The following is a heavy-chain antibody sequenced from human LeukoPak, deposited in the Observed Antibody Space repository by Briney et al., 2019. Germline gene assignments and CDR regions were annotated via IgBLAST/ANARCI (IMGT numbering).Heavy chain of an antibody. Sequence: ASVKVSCKASGYTFTGYYMHWVRQAPGQGLEWMGIINPSGGSTSYAQKFQGRVTMTRDTSTSTVYMELSSLRSEDTAVYYCARALGTYYDFWSGYPTNWFDPWGQGTLVTVSS. J-gene: IGHJ5*02. CDR2: INPSGGST. CDR1: GYTFTGYY. D-gene: IGHD3-3*01. V-gene: IGHV1-46*01. CDR3: ARALGTYYDFWSGYPTNWFDP.